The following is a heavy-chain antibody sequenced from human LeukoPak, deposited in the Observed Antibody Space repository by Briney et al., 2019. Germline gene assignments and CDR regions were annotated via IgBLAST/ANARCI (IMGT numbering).Heavy chain of an antibody. Sequence: GGSLRLPCAASGFTFDDYAMHWVRQAPGKGLEWVSGISWNSGSIGYADSVKGRLTISRDNAKNSLYLQMNSLRAEDTALYYCAKVAFDYGAPNAFDIWGQGTMVTVSS. CDR3: AKVAFDYGAPNAFDI. CDR1: GFTFDDYA. CDR2: ISWNSGSI. V-gene: IGHV3-9*01. J-gene: IGHJ3*02. D-gene: IGHD4-17*01.